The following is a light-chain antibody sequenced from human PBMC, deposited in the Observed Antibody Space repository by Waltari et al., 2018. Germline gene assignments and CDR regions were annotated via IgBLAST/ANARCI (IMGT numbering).Light chain of an antibody. V-gene: IGKV1-5*03. CDR2: KAS. CDR3: QQYNSYPLT. CDR1: QSISSW. J-gene: IGKJ4*01. Sequence: DIQMNQSPSTLTASVGDRVTNTCRASQSISSWLAWYQQKPGKAPKLLIYKASSLESGVPSRFSGSGSGTEFTLTISSLQPDDFATYYCQQYNSYPLTFGGGTKVEIK.